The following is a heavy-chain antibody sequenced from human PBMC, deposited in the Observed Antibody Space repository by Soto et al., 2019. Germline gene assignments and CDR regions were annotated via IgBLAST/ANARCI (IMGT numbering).Heavy chain of an antibody. Sequence: GASVKVSCKASGGTFSSYAISWVRQAPGQGLEWMGGIIPIFGTANYAQKFQGRVTITADESTSTAYMELSSLRSEDTAVYYCARDINQGYSYGYDYWGQGTLVTVSS. D-gene: IGHD5-18*01. CDR3: ARDINQGYSYGYDY. J-gene: IGHJ4*02. CDR1: GGTFSSYA. CDR2: IIPIFGTA. V-gene: IGHV1-69*13.